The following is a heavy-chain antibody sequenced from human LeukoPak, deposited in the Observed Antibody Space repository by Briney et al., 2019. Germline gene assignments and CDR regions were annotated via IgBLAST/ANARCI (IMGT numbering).Heavy chain of an antibody. V-gene: IGHV4-61*02. CDR1: GGSISSGRYY. CDR3: VQTDRGELGGGVDAFYI. Sequence: PSQTLSLTCPGSGGSISSGRYYWRWPRPPAGEGLEWMGSLYTSGSHKHNPPLKTRLPISVDTHKNQFSLWLSSVTAADTAVYYCVQTDRGELGGGVDAFYISGQGTMGTVSS. D-gene: IGHD1-26*01. J-gene: IGHJ3*02. CDR2: LYTSGSH.